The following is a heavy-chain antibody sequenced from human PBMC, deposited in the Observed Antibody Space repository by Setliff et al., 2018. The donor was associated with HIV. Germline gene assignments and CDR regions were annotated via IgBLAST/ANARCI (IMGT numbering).Heavy chain of an antibody. V-gene: IGHV4-59*01. J-gene: IGHJ4*02. D-gene: IGHD3-22*01. CDR3: ARGYYDSNVYYFPGY. Sequence: PSETLSLTCTVSGDSIRGYYWSWIRQPPGKGLEWMGYVFYTGFAAYNPSLKSRLTISVDTSKSQFSLKLSSVTAADTAIYYCARGYYDSNVYYFPGYWGQGTLVTVSS. CDR1: GDSIRGYY. CDR2: VFYTGFA.